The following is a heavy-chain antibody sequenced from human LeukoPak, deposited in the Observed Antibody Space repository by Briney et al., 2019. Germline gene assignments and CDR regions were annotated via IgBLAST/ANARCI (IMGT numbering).Heavy chain of an antibody. Sequence: GGVLRLSCAASGFTFSSYRMSWVRQAPGKGLEWVSNIKQDGSEKYYVDYVKGRFNISREHATNSLYMELNSLRAADTDVYSCARDWGDIVVVPAGDAFDIWGPGTLVTASS. CDR1: GFTFSSYR. D-gene: IGHD2-2*01. CDR3: ARDWGDIVVVPAGDAFDI. CDR2: IKQDGSEK. V-gene: IGHV3-7*01. J-gene: IGHJ3*02.